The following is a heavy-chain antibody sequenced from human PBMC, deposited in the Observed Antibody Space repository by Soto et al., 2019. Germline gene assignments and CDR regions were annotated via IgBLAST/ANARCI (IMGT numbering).Heavy chain of an antibody. J-gene: IGHJ4*02. V-gene: IGHV1-69*01. Sequence: QVQLVQSGAEVKKPGSSVKVSCKASGGTFSSYAINWVRQAPGQGLEWMGGIIPIFGTANYAQKFQGRVTITAEESPRTGYMELRSLRSEETAVYYCARPVEMATISRSYLFYWGQGTLVTVSS. CDR2: IIPIFGTA. CDR1: GGTFSSYA. D-gene: IGHD5-12*01. CDR3: ARPVEMATISRSYLFY.